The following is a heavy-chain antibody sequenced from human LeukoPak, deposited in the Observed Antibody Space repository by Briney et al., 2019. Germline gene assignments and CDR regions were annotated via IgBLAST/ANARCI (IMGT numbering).Heavy chain of an antibody. CDR1: GFTFSTYG. CDR2: IRYDGSNK. J-gene: IGHJ4*02. D-gene: IGHD3-10*01. Sequence: TGGSLRLSCAASGFTFSTYGLHWVRQAPGKGLEWVAFIRYDGSNKYYADSVKGRFTISRDNSKNTLYLQMNSLRADDTAVYYCARGARGSGTASDYWGQGTLVTVSS. V-gene: IGHV3-30*02. CDR3: ARGARGSGTASDY.